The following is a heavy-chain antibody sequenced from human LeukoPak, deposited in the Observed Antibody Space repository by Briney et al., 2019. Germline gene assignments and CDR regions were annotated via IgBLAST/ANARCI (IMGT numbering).Heavy chain of an antibody. V-gene: IGHV1-2*06. CDR3: ARGQAQLALIDY. D-gene: IGHD6-13*01. CDR1: GYTFTGYY. Sequence: ASVKVSCKASGYTFTGYYMHWVRQAPGQGLEWMGRINPNSGGTNYAQKFQGRVTMTRDTSISTAYMELSRLRSEDTAVYYCARGQAQLALIDYWGQGTLVTVSS. CDR2: INPNSGGT. J-gene: IGHJ4*02.